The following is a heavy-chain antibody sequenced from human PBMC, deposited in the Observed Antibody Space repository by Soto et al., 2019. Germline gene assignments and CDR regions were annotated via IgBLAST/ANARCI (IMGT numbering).Heavy chain of an antibody. CDR2: ISISGTSV. D-gene: IGHD3-10*01. J-gene: IGHJ5*02. Sequence: QVQLVESGGGLVKPGGSPRLSCTASGFTFSDYYMGWIRQAPGEGLEYMSYISISGTSVYYPDSVKGRFTISRDKTRNSLYLQMNSLSAEDTAMYYCARVLYGSGTNWFDPWGQGALVTVSS. CDR3: ARVLYGSGTNWFDP. V-gene: IGHV3-11*01. CDR1: GFTFSDYY.